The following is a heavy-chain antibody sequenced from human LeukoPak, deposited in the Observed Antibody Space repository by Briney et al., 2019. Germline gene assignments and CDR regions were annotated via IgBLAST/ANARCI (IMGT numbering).Heavy chain of an antibody. J-gene: IGHJ4*02. CDR1: GYPFTSYF. D-gene: IGHD3-10*01. V-gene: IGHV1-46*01. CDR3: ARFSGVTSCPDY. Sequence: ASMKVSCKASGYPFTSYFMHWLRQAPGQGLEWMALINPKAGSTTYAQRFQGRVTMTTDTSTSTVYMELSSLSSEDTAVYYCARFSGVTSCPDYWGQGTLVTVSS. CDR2: INPKAGST.